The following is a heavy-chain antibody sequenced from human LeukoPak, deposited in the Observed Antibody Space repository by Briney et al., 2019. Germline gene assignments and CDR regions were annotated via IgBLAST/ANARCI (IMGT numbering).Heavy chain of an antibody. J-gene: IGHJ4*02. CDR3: ARSHKAMAGEGLSDY. V-gene: IGHV4-59*01. D-gene: IGHD5-18*01. CDR2: IYYSENT. Sequence: RPSETLSLTCTVSGGSISSYYWSWIRQPPGKGLEWIGYIYYSENTNYNPSLKSRVTISVDTSKNQFSLKLSSVTAADTAVYYCARSHKAMAGEGLSDYWGQGTLVTVSS. CDR1: GGSISSYY.